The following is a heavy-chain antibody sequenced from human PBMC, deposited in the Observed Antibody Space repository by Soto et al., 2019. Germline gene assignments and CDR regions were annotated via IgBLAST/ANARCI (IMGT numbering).Heavy chain of an antibody. CDR1: GFSLSSTRLA. Sequence: QITLKESGPTLVKPTQTVTLTCTFSGFSLSSTRLAVGWLRQPPGKALEWLALIYWDDDKRYRPFLNGRLTTTQDTSKNQVVRTMSNMAPVDTARYYCAHIVVAGLGYYFDYWGQGTLVTVSS. CDR3: AHIVVAGLGYYFDY. D-gene: IGHD6-19*01. CDR2: IYWDDDK. J-gene: IGHJ4*02. V-gene: IGHV2-5*02.